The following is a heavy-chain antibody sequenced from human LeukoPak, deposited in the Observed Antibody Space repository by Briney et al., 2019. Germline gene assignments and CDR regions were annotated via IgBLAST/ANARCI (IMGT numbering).Heavy chain of an antibody. V-gene: IGHV3-23*01. CDR1: GFTFSSYS. D-gene: IGHD6-19*01. Sequence: GGSLRLSCAASGFTFSSYSMNWVRQAPGKGLEWVSAISGSGGSTYYADSVKGRFTISRDNSKNTLYLQMNSLRAEDTAVYYCASKPLYSSGWYNDYWGQGTLVTVSS. CDR2: ISGSGGST. CDR3: ASKPLYSSGWYNDY. J-gene: IGHJ4*02.